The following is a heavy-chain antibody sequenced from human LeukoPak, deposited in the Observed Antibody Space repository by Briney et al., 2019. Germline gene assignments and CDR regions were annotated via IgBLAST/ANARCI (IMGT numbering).Heavy chain of an antibody. CDR3: ARDVGGRWLQLYY. D-gene: IGHD5-24*01. J-gene: IGHJ4*02. V-gene: IGHV3-21*04. CDR1: GFTFSSYS. Sequence: GGSLRLSCAASGFTFSSYSMNWVRQAPGKGLEWVSSISSSSSYIYYADSVKGRFTISRDNAKNSLYLQMNSLRAEDTAVYYCARDVGGRWLQLYYWGQGTLVTVSS. CDR2: ISSSSSYI.